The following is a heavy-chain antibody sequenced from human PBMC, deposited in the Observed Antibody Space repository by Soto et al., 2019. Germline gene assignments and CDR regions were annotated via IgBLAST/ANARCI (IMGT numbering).Heavy chain of an antibody. D-gene: IGHD3-10*01. CDR1: SGSISSSSSY. Sequence: SETLSLTCTVSSGSISSSSSYWGWIRQPPGKGLEWIGSIYYSGNTNYNPSLKSRVTISVDTSKNQFSLKLSSVTAADTAVYYCARVVRGTWFDPWGQGTLVTVSS. CDR2: IYYSGNT. V-gene: IGHV4-39*07. J-gene: IGHJ5*02. CDR3: ARVVRGTWFDP.